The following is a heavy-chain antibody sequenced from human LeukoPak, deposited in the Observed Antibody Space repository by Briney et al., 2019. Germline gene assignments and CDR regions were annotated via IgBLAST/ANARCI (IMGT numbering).Heavy chain of an antibody. Sequence: GGSLRLSCAASGVIINSYAMSWVRQAPGKGLEWVSAVNGRGDNTYYADFVKGRFTISRDNSKSTVYLQMNSLRTEDTAVYYCAKDRVSPGFNWFDPWGQGTLVTVSS. CDR1: GVIINSYA. CDR3: AKDRVSPGFNWFDP. J-gene: IGHJ5*02. V-gene: IGHV3-23*01. CDR2: VNGRGDNT. D-gene: IGHD2/OR15-2a*01.